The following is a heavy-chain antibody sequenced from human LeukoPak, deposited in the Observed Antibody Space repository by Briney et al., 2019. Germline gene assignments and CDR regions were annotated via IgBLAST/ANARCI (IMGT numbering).Heavy chain of an antibody. CDR1: GYTFTSYG. D-gene: IGHD3-16*02. CDR3: AAAIRRLGELSLLPFDY. Sequence: ASVKVSCKASGYTFTSYGISWVRQAPGQGLEWMGWISAYNGNTNYAQKLQGRVTMTTDTSTSTAYMGLRSLRSDDTAVYYCAAAIRRLGELSLLPFDYWGQGTLVTVSS. J-gene: IGHJ4*02. CDR2: ISAYNGNT. V-gene: IGHV1-18*01.